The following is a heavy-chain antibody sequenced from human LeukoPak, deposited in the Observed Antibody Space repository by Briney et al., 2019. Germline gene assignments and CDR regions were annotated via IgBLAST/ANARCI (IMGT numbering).Heavy chain of an antibody. CDR2: INPNSGGT. J-gene: IGHJ4*02. V-gene: IGHV1-2*02. Sequence: ASVKVSCKASGYTFTGYYMHWVRQAPGQGLEWMGWINPNSGGTNYAQKFQGRVTMTRDTSISTAYMELSRLRSDDTAVYYCARTRAAGYSGYDWGAAFGYWGQGTLVTVSS. CDR1: GYTFTGYY. CDR3: ARTRAAGYSGYDWGAAFGY. D-gene: IGHD5-12*01.